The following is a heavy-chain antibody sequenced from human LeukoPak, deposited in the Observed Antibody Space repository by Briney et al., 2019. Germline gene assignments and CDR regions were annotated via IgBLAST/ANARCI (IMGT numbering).Heavy chain of an antibody. CDR2: IRPDGRDK. V-gene: IGHV3-7*01. CDR3: ARGGPIAARHTYYFDY. D-gene: IGHD6-6*01. Sequence: GGSLRLSCAASGFTFSDFWMSWVRQAPGKGLEWVATIRPDGRDKYYVDSVKGRFTMSRDNGKNSVYLQMNSLRAEDTAVYYCARGGPIAARHTYYFDYWGQGTLVTVSS. J-gene: IGHJ4*02. CDR1: GFTFSDFW.